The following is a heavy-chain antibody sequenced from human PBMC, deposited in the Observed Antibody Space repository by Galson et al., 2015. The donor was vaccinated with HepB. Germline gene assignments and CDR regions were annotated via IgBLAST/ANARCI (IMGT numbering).Heavy chain of an antibody. CDR3: ARGLLGISNY. V-gene: IGHV3-48*01. CDR2: ISSSSTTI. D-gene: IGHD2/OR15-2a*01. J-gene: IGHJ4*02. Sequence: SLRLSCAASGFTFSSYSMYWVRQAPGKGLEWVSYISSSSTTINYADSLKGRFTISRDNAKNSLYLQMNSLRAEDTAVYYCARGLLGISNYWGQGTLVTVSS. CDR1: GFTFSSYS.